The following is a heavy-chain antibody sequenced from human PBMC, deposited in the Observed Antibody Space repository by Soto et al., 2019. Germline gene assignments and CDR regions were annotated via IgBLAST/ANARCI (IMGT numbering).Heavy chain of an antibody. J-gene: IGHJ3*01. CDR1: GYTFTNYG. V-gene: IGHV1-18*04. CDR2: ISAYNGKR. D-gene: IGHD1-7*01. CDR3: ASGGWNYGPVPFDL. Sequence: QVQLVQSGTEVKTPGASVKVSCHASGYTFTNYGINWARQAPGQGLECMAWISAYNGKRHHAPFVQDIVTMTTDTSTRTAYMELTSLRSDDTAVYYCASGGWNYGPVPFDLWGQGTMVTVSS.